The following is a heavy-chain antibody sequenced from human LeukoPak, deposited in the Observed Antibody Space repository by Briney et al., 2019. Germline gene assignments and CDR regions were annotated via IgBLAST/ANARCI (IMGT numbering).Heavy chain of an antibody. CDR1: GVTLSTYA. Sequence: GGSLRLSCAASGVTLSTYAMSWARQAPGKGLEWVANIKQDGSKKSYVDSVKGRFTISRDNAKNSLYLQMNSLRAEDTAIYYCTRVGYIDEGIDYWGQGTLVTVSS. D-gene: IGHD5-24*01. J-gene: IGHJ4*02. CDR3: TRVGYIDEGIDY. CDR2: IKQDGSKK. V-gene: IGHV3-7*04.